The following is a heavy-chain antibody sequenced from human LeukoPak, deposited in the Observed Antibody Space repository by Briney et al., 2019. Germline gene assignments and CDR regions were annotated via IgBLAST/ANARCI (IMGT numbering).Heavy chain of an antibody. V-gene: IGHV4-61*08. CDR2: IYYSGST. J-gene: IGHJ4*02. CDR1: GGSISSGGYY. D-gene: IGHD6-19*01. CDR3: ARRIAVAGTIDY. Sequence: SETLSLTCTVSGGSISSGGYYWSWIRQHPGKGLEWIGYIYYSGSTNYNPSLKSRVTISVDTSKNQFSLKLSSVTAADTAVYYCARRIAVAGTIDYWGQGTLVTVSS.